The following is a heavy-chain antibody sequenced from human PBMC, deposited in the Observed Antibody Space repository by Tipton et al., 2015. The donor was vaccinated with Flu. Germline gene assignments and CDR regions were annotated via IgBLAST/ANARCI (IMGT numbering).Heavy chain of an antibody. D-gene: IGHD3-22*01. CDR3: ARGTDSGYYHNWFDP. CDR2: ISSSGSTI. V-gene: IGHV3-48*03. CDR1: GFTSSSYE. J-gene: IGHJ5*02. Sequence: SLRLSCAASGFTSSSYEMNLVRQAPGKGLEWVSYISSSGSTIYYADSVNVRFTISRDNAKNSLYLQMNSLRAEDTAVYYCARGTDSGYYHNWFDPWGQGSLVTVS.